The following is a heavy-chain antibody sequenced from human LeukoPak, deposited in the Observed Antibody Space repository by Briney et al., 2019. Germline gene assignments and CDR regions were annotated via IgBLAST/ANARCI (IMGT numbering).Heavy chain of an antibody. V-gene: IGHV1-69*13. J-gene: IGHJ6*02. CDR1: GGTFSSYA. Sequence: SVKVSCKASGGTFSSYAISWVRQAPGQGLEWMGGIIPIFGTANYAQKFQGRVTITADEPTSTAYMELSSLRSEDTAVYYCARGDGDKSNYYGMDVWGQGTTVTVSS. CDR3: ARGDGDKSNYYGMDV. D-gene: IGHD4-17*01. CDR2: IIPIFGTA.